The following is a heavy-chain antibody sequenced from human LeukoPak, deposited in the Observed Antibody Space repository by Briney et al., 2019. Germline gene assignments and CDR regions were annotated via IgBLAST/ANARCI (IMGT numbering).Heavy chain of an antibody. Sequence: PGGSLXLSXXXXXXTVSNNYMSWVRQAPGKGLEWVSVIYTGVSTYYADSVKGRFAISRDNSKNTLYLQMNSLRAEDTGVYYCARVRPHPIIDVWGKGTTVTVSS. J-gene: IGHJ6*03. V-gene: IGHV3-53*01. CDR1: XXTVSNNY. CDR2: IYTGVST. D-gene: IGHD6-6*01. CDR3: ARVRPHPIIDV.